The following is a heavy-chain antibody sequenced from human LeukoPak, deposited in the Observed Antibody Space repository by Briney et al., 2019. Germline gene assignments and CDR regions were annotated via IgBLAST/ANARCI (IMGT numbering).Heavy chain of an antibody. V-gene: IGHV1-3*01. D-gene: IGHD3-10*01. CDR2: INAYNGNT. CDR1: GYTFTSYA. CDR3: ARKGRGREFDP. J-gene: IGHJ5*02. Sequence: EASVKVSCKASGYTFTSYAMHWVRQAPGQRLEWMGWINAYNGNTNYAQKLQGRVTMTTDTSTSTAYMELRSLRSDDTAVYYCARKGRGREFDPWGQGTLVTVSS.